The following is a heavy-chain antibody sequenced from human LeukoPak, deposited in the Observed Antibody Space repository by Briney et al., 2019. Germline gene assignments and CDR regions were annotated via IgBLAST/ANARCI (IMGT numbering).Heavy chain of an antibody. CDR1: GYTFTGYY. CDR3: ARELITTSTRNFDY. CDR2: INPNSGGT. D-gene: IGHD2-8*01. V-gene: IGHV1-2*02. Sequence: ASVKVSCKASGYTFTGYYMHWVRQAPGQGLEWMGWINPNSGGTNYAQKFQGSVTMTRDTSISTAYMELSRLRSDDTAVYYCARELITTSTRNFDYWGQGTLVTVSA. J-gene: IGHJ4*02.